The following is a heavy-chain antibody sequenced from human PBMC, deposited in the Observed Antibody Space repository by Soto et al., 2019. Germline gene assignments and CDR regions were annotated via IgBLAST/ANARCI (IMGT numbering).Heavy chain of an antibody. V-gene: IGHV3-30*18. CDR1: GFTFSSYG. J-gene: IGHJ4*02. CDR3: SKDRIGAGVWGFFYH. Sequence: QVQLVESGGGVVQPGKSLRLSCAGSGFTFSSYGMDWVRQAPGKGLEWVAVISYDGSNKYYADSVKGRFPISRDHSKNPLFPQMSRLGAYDTAVYFFSKDRIGAGVWGFFYHLGQGTLVTVSS. CDR2: ISYDGSNK. D-gene: IGHD3-16*01.